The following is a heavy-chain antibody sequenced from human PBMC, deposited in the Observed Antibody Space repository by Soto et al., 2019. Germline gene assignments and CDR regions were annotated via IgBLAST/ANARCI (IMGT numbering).Heavy chain of an antibody. V-gene: IGHV1-18*01. Sequence: ASVKVSCKASGYTFTSYGISWVRQAPGQGLEWMGWISAYNGNTNYAQKLQGRVTMTTDTSTSTAYMELRSLRSDDTAVYYCARNSAATSYYDYGIDVWGQGTTVTFSS. CDR3: ARNSAATSYYDYGIDV. CDR2: ISAYNGNT. CDR1: GYTFTSYG. D-gene: IGHD5-12*01. J-gene: IGHJ6*02.